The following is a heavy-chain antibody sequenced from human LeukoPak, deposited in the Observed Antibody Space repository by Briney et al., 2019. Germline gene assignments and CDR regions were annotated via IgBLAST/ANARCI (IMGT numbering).Heavy chain of an antibody. D-gene: IGHD5-12*01. J-gene: IGHJ4*02. CDR2: IYYSGST. CDR3: ARDKGLRSPFRDY. V-gene: IGHV4-39*07. Sequence: PSETLSLTCTVSGGSISSSSYYWGWIRQPPGKGLEWIGSIYYSGSTYYNPSLKSRVTISVDTSKNQFSLKLSSVTAADTAVYYCARDKGLRSPFRDYWGQGTLVTVSS. CDR1: GGSISSSSYY.